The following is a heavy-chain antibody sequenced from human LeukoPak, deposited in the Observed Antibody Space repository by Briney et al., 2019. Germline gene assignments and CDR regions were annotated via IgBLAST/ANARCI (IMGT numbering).Heavy chain of an antibody. CDR2: VYMNGHS. D-gene: IGHD2-21*01. J-gene: IGHJ5*02. Sequence: ASETLSLTCTVSGGSINSGSYYWTWIRQSAGGGLEWIGRVYMNGHSNSNPSLESRVTISVDTSNNQFSLNLASVTAADTARYFCARGSCGVNCPKFNWLDTWGQGILVTVSS. V-gene: IGHV4-61*02. CDR1: GGSINSGSYY. CDR3: ARGSCGVNCPKFNWLDT.